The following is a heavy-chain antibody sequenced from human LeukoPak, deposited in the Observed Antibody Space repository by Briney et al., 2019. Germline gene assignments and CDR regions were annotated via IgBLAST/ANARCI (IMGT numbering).Heavy chain of an antibody. CDR1: GGSFSGYY. D-gene: IGHD3-22*01. J-gene: IGHJ4*02. CDR2: INHSGST. Sequence: SETLSLTCAVYGGSFSGYYWSWIRQPPGKGLEWIGEINHSGSTNYNPSLKSRVTISVDTSKNQFSLKLSSVTAADTAVYYCARARGAYYYDXXXYFGYWGQGTLVAVSS. CDR3: ARARGAYYYDXXXYFGY. V-gene: IGHV4-34*01.